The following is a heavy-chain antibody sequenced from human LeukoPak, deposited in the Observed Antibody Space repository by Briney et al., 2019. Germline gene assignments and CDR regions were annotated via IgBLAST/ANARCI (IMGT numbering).Heavy chain of an antibody. V-gene: IGHV4-30-2*01. CDR2: IYRSGST. J-gene: IGHJ5*02. Sequence: SQTLSLTCAVSGGSISSGGYSWSWIRQPPGKGLEWIGYIYRSGSTYYNPSLKSRVTISVDRSKNQFSLKLSSVTAADTAVYYCARFCSGGSCPFDPWGQGTLVTVSS. D-gene: IGHD2-15*01. CDR1: GGSISSGGYS. CDR3: ARFCSGGSCPFDP.